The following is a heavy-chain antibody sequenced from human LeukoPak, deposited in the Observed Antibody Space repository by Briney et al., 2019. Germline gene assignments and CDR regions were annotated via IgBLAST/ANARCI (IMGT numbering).Heavy chain of an antibody. Sequence: PGGSLRLSCAASGFTFSSYAMHWVRQAPGKGLEWVAVISYDGSNKYYADSVKGRFTTSRDNSKNTLYLQMNSLRAEDTAVYYCAREVVVRENWFDPWGQGTLVTVSS. CDR3: AREVVVRENWFDP. CDR1: GFTFSSYA. V-gene: IGHV3-30-3*01. CDR2: ISYDGSNK. J-gene: IGHJ5*02. D-gene: IGHD2-21*01.